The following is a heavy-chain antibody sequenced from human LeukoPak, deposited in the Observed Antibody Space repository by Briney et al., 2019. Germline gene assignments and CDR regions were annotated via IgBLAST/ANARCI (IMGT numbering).Heavy chain of an antibody. D-gene: IGHD1-26*01. J-gene: IGHJ6*02. V-gene: IGHV4-61*01. CDR2: IYYNGNT. CDR1: GGSVSSGSYY. Sequence: PSETLSLTCTVSGGSVSSGSYYWSWIRQPPGKGLEWTGYIYYNGNTNYSPSLKSRVTMSVDTSKNLFSLKVSSVTAADTAVYYCARGRSNYYGMDVWGQGTTVTVSS. CDR3: ARGRSNYYGMDV.